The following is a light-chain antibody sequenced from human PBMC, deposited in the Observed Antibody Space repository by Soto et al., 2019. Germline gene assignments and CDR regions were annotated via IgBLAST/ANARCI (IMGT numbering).Light chain of an antibody. V-gene: IGKV3-20*01. CDR3: QQYGSSPRT. CDR2: GAS. Sequence: IGITQPPATLSASPGEGGKLSCRASQSVSSNLAWYQQKPGQAPRLLIYGASIRAAGIPDRFSGSGSGTDFTLTIRRLEPDDFAVYYCQQYGSSPRTFGQGTKVDI. J-gene: IGKJ1*01. CDR1: QSVSSN.